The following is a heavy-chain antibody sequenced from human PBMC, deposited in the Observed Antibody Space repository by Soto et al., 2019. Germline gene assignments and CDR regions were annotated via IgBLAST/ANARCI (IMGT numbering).Heavy chain of an antibody. D-gene: IGHD2-15*01. Sequence: GESLKISCKGSGYSFTSYWISWVRQMPGKGLEWMGRIDPSDSYTNYSPSFQGHVTISADKSISTAYLQWSSLKASDTAMYYCARHQVSSEDIVVVVAANYYYYYGMDGWGQGTTVTV. J-gene: IGHJ6*02. CDR2: IDPSDSYT. CDR1: GYSFTSYW. V-gene: IGHV5-10-1*01. CDR3: ARHQVSSEDIVVVVAANYYYYYGMDG.